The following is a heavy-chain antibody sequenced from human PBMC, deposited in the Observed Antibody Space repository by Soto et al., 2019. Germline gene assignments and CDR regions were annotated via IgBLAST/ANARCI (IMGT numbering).Heavy chain of an antibody. CDR3: AISPLNTAMVDY. CDR1: GFIFSDYY. D-gene: IGHD5-18*01. CDR2: ISSSGSTI. J-gene: IGHJ4*01. V-gene: IGHV3-11*01. Sequence: GGSLRLSCSASGFIFSDYYMSWIRQAPGKGLEWVSYISSSGSTIFYADSVKGRFTISRYNAKNSLYLQMSSLRAEDTAVYYCAISPLNTAMVDYWVHGNLVTVSS.